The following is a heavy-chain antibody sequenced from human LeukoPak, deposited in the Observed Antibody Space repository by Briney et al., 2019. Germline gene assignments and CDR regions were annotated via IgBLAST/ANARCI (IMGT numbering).Heavy chain of an antibody. Sequence: GGSLRLSCAASGFTFGRHWMSWVRQAPGKGLEWVANIKEDGSEKYYVDSVKGRFTISRDNAKNSLYLQMNSLRAEDTAVYYCARWTGYSMGGFDYWGQGTLVTVSS. CDR2: IKEDGSEK. V-gene: IGHV3-7*01. J-gene: IGHJ4*02. D-gene: IGHD3/OR15-3a*01. CDR3: ARWTGYSMGGFDY. CDR1: GFTFGRHW.